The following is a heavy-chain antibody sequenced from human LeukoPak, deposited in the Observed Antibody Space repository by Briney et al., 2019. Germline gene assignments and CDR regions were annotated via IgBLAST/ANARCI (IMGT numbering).Heavy chain of an antibody. CDR3: AKGGVTYDSSGYDY. J-gene: IGHJ4*02. V-gene: IGHV3-23*01. Sequence: PGGSLRLSCAASAFTFTNYDMHWVRQTPGKGLEWVSGISGSGGSVYHAESVRGRFTISRDNSKNTVYLQMNSLRAEDTAVYYCAKGGVTYDSSGYDYWGQGTLVTVSS. D-gene: IGHD3-22*01. CDR2: ISGSGGSV. CDR1: AFTFTNYD.